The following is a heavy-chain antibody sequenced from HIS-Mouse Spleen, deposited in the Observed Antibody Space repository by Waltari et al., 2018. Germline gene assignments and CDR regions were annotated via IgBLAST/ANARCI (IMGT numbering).Heavy chain of an antibody. J-gene: IGHJ4*02. CDR3: AKGKYYFDY. Sequence: QVQLVESGGGVVQPGRSLRLSCAASGFTFSTYGMHWVRQAPGKGLEWVAVIWYDGSNKYYADSVKGRFTISRDNSKNTLYLQMNSLRAEDTAVYYCAKGKYYFDYWGQGTLVTVSS. CDR1: GFTFSTYG. V-gene: IGHV3-33*06. CDR2: IWYDGSNK.